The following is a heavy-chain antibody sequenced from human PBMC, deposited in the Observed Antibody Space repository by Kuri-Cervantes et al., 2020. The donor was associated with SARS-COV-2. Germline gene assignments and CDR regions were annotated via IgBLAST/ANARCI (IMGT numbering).Heavy chain of an antibody. CDR1: GGSISSSSYY. CDR3: ARTSGYYSDYFDY. CDR2: FYYSGST. Sequence: SCYVPGGSISSSSYYWGWIRQPPGKGLEWIGSFYYSGSTYYNPSLKSRVTISVDTSKNQFSLKLSSVTAADTAVYYCARTSGYYSDYFDYWGQGTLVTVSS. V-gene: IGHV4-39*01. J-gene: IGHJ4*02. D-gene: IGHD3-22*01.